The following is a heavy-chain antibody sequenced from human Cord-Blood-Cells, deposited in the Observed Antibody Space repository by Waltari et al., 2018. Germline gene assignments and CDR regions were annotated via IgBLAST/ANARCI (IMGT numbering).Heavy chain of an antibody. Sequence: EVQLVEPGGGLVKPGGSLRFSLSASGFTVSSQYMRWVRQAPGKGLAWVSVIYSVGSTNYADFVKVRFTIARHNSKTTLYLQMNSLIAEDTAVYYCARDVEYYGMDVWAQGTTVTVSS. J-gene: IGHJ6*02. CDR1: GFTVSSQY. V-gene: IGHV3-53*04. D-gene: IGHD1-1*01. CDR2: IYSVGST. CDR3: ARDVEYYGMDV.